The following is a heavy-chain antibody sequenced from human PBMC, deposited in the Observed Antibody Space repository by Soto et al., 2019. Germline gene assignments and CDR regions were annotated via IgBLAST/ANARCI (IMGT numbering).Heavy chain of an antibody. D-gene: IGHD3-3*01. CDR1: GDSVSRSGAA. CDR2: TYHMSKWYN. J-gene: IGHJ4*02. CDR3: ARGGSWDGFSTESAFDY. V-gene: IGHV6-1*01. Sequence: SQTLSLTCAISGDSVSRSGAAWNWIRQSPSRGLEWLGRTYHMSKWYNDYAVSVKSRIIINADTSKNQFFLQLNSVTPEDTAVYHCARGGSWDGFSTESAFDYWGQGSLVTVSS.